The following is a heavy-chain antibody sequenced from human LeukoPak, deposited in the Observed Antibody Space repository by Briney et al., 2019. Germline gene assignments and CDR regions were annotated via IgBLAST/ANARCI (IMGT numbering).Heavy chain of an antibody. D-gene: IGHD5-12*01. J-gene: IGHJ4*02. Sequence: SETLSLTCALYRGSFSRYYWSCVRQSPRTGLEWIAEIDHSGSTNYNPSLKTRGTISMDTSKNRFSLRLSSMTAADTAVYYCARAVGSADDYWGQGTLVTVSS. CDR1: RGSFSRYY. CDR2: IDHSGST. V-gene: IGHV4-34*01. CDR3: ARAVGSADDY.